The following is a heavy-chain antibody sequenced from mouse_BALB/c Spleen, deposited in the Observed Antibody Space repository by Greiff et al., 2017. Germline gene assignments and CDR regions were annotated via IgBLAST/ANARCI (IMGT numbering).Heavy chain of an antibody. CDR1: GYSYTSDYA. D-gene: IGHD2-4*01. CDR2: ISYSGST. CDR3: AVGSTMNPMHY. V-gene: IGHV3-2*02. J-gene: IGHJ4*01. Sequence: EVQLQESGPGLVKPSQYQSLTCTVTGYSYTSDYAWNWIRQDPGNKLEWIGYISYSGSTSYNPFLKSRISINRDTSKNQYFLQLNSVATEYTATYCYAVGSTMNPMHYWNKRTSVTVSS.